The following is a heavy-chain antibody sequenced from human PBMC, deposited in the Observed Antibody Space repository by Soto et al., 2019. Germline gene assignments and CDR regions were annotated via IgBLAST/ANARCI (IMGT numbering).Heavy chain of an antibody. CDR1: GYTFTSYY. Sequence: QVQLVQSGAEVKKPGASVKVSCKASGYTFTSYYMHWVRQAPGQGLEWMGIINPSGGSTSYAQKFRGRVTMTRDTSTSPVYMELSSLRSEDTAVYYCAREPPANRGSYPGFDYWGQGTLVTVSS. J-gene: IGHJ4*02. CDR3: AREPPANRGSYPGFDY. CDR2: INPSGGST. D-gene: IGHD1-26*01. V-gene: IGHV1-46*01.